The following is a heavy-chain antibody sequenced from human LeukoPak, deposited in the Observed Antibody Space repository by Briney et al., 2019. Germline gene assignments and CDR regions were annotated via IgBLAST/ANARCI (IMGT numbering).Heavy chain of an antibody. CDR2: INHSGST. D-gene: IGHD1-26*01. CDR1: GGSFSGYY. J-gene: IGHJ5*02. CDR3: ARDRIVGATPPAAGNWFDP. V-gene: IGHV4-34*01. Sequence: PSETLSLTCAVYGGSFSGYYWSWIRQPPGKGLEWIGEINHSGSTNYNPSLKSRVTISVDTSKNQFSLKLSSVTAADTAVYYCARDRIVGATPPAAGNWFDPWGQGTLVTVSS.